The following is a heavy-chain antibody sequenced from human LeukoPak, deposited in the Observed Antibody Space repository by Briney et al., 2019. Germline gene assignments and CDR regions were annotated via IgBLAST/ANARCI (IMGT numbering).Heavy chain of an antibody. CDR3: ARDHVPSASYYYGMNV. CDR2: ISYDGSNK. CDR1: GFTFSSYT. J-gene: IGHJ6*02. D-gene: IGHD2-2*01. Sequence: GGSLRLSCAASGFTFSSYTMHWVRQAPGKGLEWVAVISYDGSNKYYADSVKGQFTISRDNSKNTLYLQMNSLRAEDTAVYYCARDHVPSASYYYGMNVWGQGTTVTVSS. V-gene: IGHV3-30-3*01.